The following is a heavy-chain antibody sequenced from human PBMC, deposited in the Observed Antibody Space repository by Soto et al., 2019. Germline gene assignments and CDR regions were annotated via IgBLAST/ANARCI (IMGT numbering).Heavy chain of an antibody. Sequence: SENLSLTCAVSGYSISSSNWWGWIRQPPGKGLEWIGYIYYSGTTYYNPSLKSRVTMSVDTSKNQFSLKLTSVTAVDTAVYYCARREIQGPIDYSGQGTLVT. CDR3: ARREIQGPIDY. V-gene: IGHV4-28*01. CDR2: IYYSGTT. D-gene: IGHD1-26*01. CDR1: GYSISSSNW. J-gene: IGHJ4*02.